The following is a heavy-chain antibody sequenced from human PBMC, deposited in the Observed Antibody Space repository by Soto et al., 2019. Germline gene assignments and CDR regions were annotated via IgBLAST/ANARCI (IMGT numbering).Heavy chain of an antibody. CDR2: IRGGGVGT. J-gene: IGHJ5*01. D-gene: IGHD7-27*01. CDR3: ARDVNWGFDS. Sequence: EAQLVESGGGLVQPGGSLRLSCAASGFTFSAEPMNWVRQAPGKGLERVSNIRGGGVGTSYADSVKGRFTVSRDNAKNSLYLQMNSLRAEDTAVYFCARDVNWGFDSWGQGTLVTVSS. V-gene: IGHV3-48*01. CDR1: GFTFSAEP.